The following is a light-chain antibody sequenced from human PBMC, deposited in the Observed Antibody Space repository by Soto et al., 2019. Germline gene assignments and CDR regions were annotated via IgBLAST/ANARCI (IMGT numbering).Light chain of an antibody. CDR3: QQYNNWPPMA. Sequence: EIVMTQSPATLSVSPGERATLSCRASQSVSSNLAWYQQKPDQAPRLLIYGASTRGTGIPARFSGSGSGTEFTLTISSRQSEDFAVYYCQQYNNWPPMAFGQGTKVEIK. V-gene: IGKV3-15*01. CDR1: QSVSSN. CDR2: GAS. J-gene: IGKJ1*01.